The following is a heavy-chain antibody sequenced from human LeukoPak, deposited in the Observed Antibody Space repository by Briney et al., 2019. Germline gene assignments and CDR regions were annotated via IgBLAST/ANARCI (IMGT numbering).Heavy chain of an antibody. V-gene: IGHV3-23*01. CDR3: TTDAGYTSRWYNY. Sequence: GGSLRLSCASSKFTFSSYTMAWVRQAPGKGLEWVSLISASGTTYNADSVKGRFTISTDSSRTTLFLQMNSLKTEDTAVYYCTTDAGYTSRWYNYWGQGTLVTVSS. J-gene: IGHJ4*02. CDR1: KFTFSSYT. D-gene: IGHD6-13*01. CDR2: ISASGTT.